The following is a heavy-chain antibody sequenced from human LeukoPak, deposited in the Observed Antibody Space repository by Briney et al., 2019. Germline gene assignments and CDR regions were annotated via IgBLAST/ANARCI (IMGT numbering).Heavy chain of an antibody. V-gene: IGHV3-21*01. CDR3: STWDDYGDYVAFEY. Sequence: GGSLRLSCAGSGFTFSSYTMNWVRQPPGKGLEWVASISSSATYIYYADSVRGRFTISRDVAKNSLFLHMNSLRAEDTGVYYCSTWDDYGDYVAFEYWGQGTLVTVFS. J-gene: IGHJ4*02. D-gene: IGHD4-17*01. CDR1: GFTFSSYT. CDR2: ISSSATYI.